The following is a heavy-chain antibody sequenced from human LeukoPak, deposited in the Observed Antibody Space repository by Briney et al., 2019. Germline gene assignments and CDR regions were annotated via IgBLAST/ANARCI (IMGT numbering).Heavy chain of an antibody. D-gene: IGHD5-18*01. CDR2: ISYDGSNK. Sequence: PGGSLRLSCAASGFTFSSYAMHWVRQAPGKGLEWVAVISYDGSNKYYAGSAKGRFTISRDNSKNTLYLQMNSLRAEDTAVYYCARDGEGGIQLWCARAPFVYWGQGTLVTVSS. V-gene: IGHV3-30-3*01. CDR1: GFTFSSYA. J-gene: IGHJ4*02. CDR3: ARDGEGGIQLWCARAPFVY.